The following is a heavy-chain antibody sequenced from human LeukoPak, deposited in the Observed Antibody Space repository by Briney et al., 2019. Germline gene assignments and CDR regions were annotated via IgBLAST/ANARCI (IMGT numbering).Heavy chain of an antibody. Sequence: GGSLRLSCAASGFTFSSYSMNWVRQAPGKGLEWVSYISSSSSSTIYYADSVKGRFTISRDNAKNSLYLQMNSLRAEDTAVYYCARVGPFTVPHDYWGQGTLVTVSS. J-gene: IGHJ4*02. CDR3: ARVGPFTVPHDY. CDR1: GFTFSSYS. D-gene: IGHD4-11*01. V-gene: IGHV3-48*01. CDR2: ISSSSSSTI.